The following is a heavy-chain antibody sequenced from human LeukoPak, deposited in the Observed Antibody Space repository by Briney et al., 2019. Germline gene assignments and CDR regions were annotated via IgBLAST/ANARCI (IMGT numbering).Heavy chain of an antibody. D-gene: IGHD6-25*01. CDR2: LYYGENA. CDR3: ARQLPTAAADTRGYFDY. V-gene: IGHV4-39*01. Sequence: SETLSLTCTVSGDSISPISSSTYYWGWIRQAPGKGLEWIGSLYYGENAHYNPSLKSRATLSADTSDNQFSLKLTSVTAADAAVYFCARQLPTAAADTRGYFDYWGQGAVVTVSS. CDR1: GDSISPISSSTYY. J-gene: IGHJ4*02.